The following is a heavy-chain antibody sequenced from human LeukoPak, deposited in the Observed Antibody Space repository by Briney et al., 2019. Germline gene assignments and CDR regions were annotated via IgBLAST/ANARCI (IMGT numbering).Heavy chain of an antibody. CDR1: GFTFSSYA. D-gene: IGHD2-2*01. V-gene: IGHV3-23*01. Sequence: GGSLRLSCAASGFTFSSYAMSWVRQAPGKGMEWVSAISGSDGSTYYADSVKGRFTISRDNSKNTLYLQMSSLRAEDTAVYYCAKDRGSCSSTSRSANWFDPWGQGTLVTVSS. J-gene: IGHJ5*02. CDR2: ISGSDGST. CDR3: AKDRGSCSSTSRSANWFDP.